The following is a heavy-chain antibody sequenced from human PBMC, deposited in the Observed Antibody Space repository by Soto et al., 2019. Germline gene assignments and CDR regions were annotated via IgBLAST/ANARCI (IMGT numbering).Heavy chain of an antibody. CDR2: INPSGGST. V-gene: IGHV1-46*01. CDR1: GYTFTSYY. Sequence: ASVKVSCKASGYTFTSYYMHWVRQAPGQGLEWMGIINPSGGSTSYAQKFQGRVTMTRDTSTSTVYMELSSLRSEDTAVYYCARDMEAVAGKVYFDYWGQGTLVTVSS. CDR3: ARDMEAVAGKVYFDY. J-gene: IGHJ4*02. D-gene: IGHD6-19*01.